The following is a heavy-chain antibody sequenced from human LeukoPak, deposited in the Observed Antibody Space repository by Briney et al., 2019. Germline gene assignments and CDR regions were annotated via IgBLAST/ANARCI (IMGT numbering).Heavy chain of an antibody. J-gene: IGHJ4*02. Sequence: GGSLRLSCAASGFTVSSNYMSWVRQAPGKGLEWVSIIYSGGSTYYADSVKGRFTISRDNSKNTLYLQMNSLRAEDTAMYYCARAHTIFGVVTYFDYWGQGTLVTVSS. CDR1: GFTVSSNY. V-gene: IGHV3-66*02. D-gene: IGHD3-3*01. CDR2: IYSGGST. CDR3: ARAHTIFGVVTYFDY.